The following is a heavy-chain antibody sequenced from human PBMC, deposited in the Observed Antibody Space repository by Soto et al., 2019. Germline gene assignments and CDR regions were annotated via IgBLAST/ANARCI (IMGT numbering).Heavy chain of an antibody. Sequence: QVQLQESGPGLVKPSQTLSLTCTVSGGSISSGGYYWSWIRQHPGKGLEWLGYLYYSGSTYYNPSLKSRVTISVDTSKNQFSLKLRYVTAADTAVYYCAREEGDIVVVGDGMDVWGQGTTVTVSS. CDR1: GGSISSGGYY. CDR2: LYYSGST. J-gene: IGHJ6*02. CDR3: AREEGDIVVVGDGMDV. D-gene: IGHD2-2*01. V-gene: IGHV4-31*03.